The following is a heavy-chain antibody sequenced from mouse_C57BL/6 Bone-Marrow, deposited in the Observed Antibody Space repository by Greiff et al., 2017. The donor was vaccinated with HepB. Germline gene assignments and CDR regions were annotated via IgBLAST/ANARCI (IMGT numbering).Heavy chain of an antibody. Sequence: EVKVVESGEGLVKPGGSLKLSCAASGFTFSSYAMSWVRQTPEKRLEWVAYISSGGDYIYYADTVKGRFTISRDNARNTLYLQMSSLKSEDTAMYYCTRGCSDVWWYFDVWGTGTTVTVSS. CDR2: ISSGGDYI. J-gene: IGHJ1*03. V-gene: IGHV5-9-1*02. CDR1: GFTFSSYA. CDR3: TRGCSDVWWYFDV.